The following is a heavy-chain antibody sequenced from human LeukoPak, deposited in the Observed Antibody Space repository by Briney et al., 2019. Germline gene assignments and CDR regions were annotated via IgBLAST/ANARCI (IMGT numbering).Heavy chain of an antibody. D-gene: IGHD4-17*01. CDR2: INPNSGGT. V-gene: IGHV1-2*02. Sequence: ASVKVSCKASGYTFTGYYMHWVRQAPGQGLEWVGWINPNSGGTNYAQKFQGRVTMTRDTSISTAYMELSRLRSDDTAVYYCARGGATVTTRADYWGQGTLVTVSS. CDR3: ARGGATVTTRADY. CDR1: GYTFTGYY. J-gene: IGHJ4*02.